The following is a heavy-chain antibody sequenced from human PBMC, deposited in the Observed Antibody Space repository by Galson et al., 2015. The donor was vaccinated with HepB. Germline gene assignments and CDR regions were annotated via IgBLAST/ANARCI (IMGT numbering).Heavy chain of an antibody. CDR3: AKDMGHQQWLVGFDY. J-gene: IGHJ4*02. V-gene: IGHV3-9*01. Sequence: SLRLSCAASGFTFDDYAMHWVRQAPGKGLEWVSGISWNSGSIGYADSVKGRFTISRDNAKNSLYLQMNSLRAEDTALYYCAKDMGHQQWLVGFDYWGQGTLVTVSS. CDR1: GFTFDDYA. D-gene: IGHD6-19*01. CDR2: ISWNSGSI.